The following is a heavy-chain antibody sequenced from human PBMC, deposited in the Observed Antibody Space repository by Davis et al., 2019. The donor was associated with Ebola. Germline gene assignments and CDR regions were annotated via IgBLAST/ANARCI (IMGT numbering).Heavy chain of an antibody. D-gene: IGHD4-17*01. V-gene: IGHV3-21*01. Sequence: GESLKISCAASGFTFSSYSMNWVRQAPGKGLEWVSSISSSSSYIYYADSVKGRFTISRDNAKNSLYLQMNSLRDEDTAVYYCARDSSRGDYVRYWGQGTRVTVSS. CDR2: ISSSSSYI. CDR3: ARDSSRGDYVRY. CDR1: GFTFSSYS. J-gene: IGHJ4*02.